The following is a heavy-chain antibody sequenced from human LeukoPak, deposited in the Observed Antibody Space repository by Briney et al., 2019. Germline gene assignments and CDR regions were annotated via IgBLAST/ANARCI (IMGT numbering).Heavy chain of an antibody. CDR1: GYTYTGYF. D-gene: IGHD2-15*01. V-gene: IGHV1-2*02. Sequence: EASLRVSCKASGYTYTGYFLHWVRQAPGQGPEWVGWIHPDRGGTNYEQKLQGRVTMTWDTYINTDYMELSGLKSDDTAIYYCARDEEQCSGSSCYPQYYFGHWGQGTLVTVSS. J-gene: IGHJ4*02. CDR2: IHPDRGGT. CDR3: ARDEEQCSGSSCYPQYYFGH.